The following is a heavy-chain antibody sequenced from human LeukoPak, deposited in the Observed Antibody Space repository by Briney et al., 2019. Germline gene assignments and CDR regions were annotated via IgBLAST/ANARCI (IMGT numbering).Heavy chain of an antibody. Sequence: SETLSLTCTVSGDSISTSNSYWGWIRQPPGKGLEWIGSIYYSGSTYYNPSLKSRVTISVDTSKNQFSLKLSSVTAADTAVYYCARSGIAVAGTDYWGQGTLVTVSS. D-gene: IGHD6-19*01. CDR2: IYYSGST. V-gene: IGHV4-39*01. J-gene: IGHJ4*02. CDR1: GDSISTSNSY. CDR3: ARSGIAVAGTDY.